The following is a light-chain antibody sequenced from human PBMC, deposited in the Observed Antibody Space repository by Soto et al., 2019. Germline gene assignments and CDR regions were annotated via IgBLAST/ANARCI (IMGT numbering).Light chain of an antibody. V-gene: IGKV3-15*01. J-gene: IGKJ4*01. Sequence: EIVMTQSPATLSVSPGERATLSCRASQSVSSDLAWYQQKPGQAPRLLIYGASTRATGIPARFSGSVSGTEFTLTISSLQSEDFAVYYCQQCNNWPLTFGAGTKVEIK. CDR3: QQCNNWPLT. CDR2: GAS. CDR1: QSVSSD.